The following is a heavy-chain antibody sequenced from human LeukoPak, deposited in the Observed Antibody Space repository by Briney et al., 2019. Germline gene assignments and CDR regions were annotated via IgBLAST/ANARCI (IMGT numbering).Heavy chain of an antibody. J-gene: IGHJ4*02. CDR1: GFTFSTYA. V-gene: IGHV3-30*04. Sequence: QPGRSLRLSCADSGFTFSTYAMHWVRQAPGKGLEWVAVMSYDGRFEYYADSVKGRFTISRDNSKNTLYVQMNSLRAEDTAVYYCAKPGMTMIAEYFDFWGQGTLVTVSS. CDR2: MSYDGRFE. D-gene: IGHD3-22*01. CDR3: AKPGMTMIAEYFDF.